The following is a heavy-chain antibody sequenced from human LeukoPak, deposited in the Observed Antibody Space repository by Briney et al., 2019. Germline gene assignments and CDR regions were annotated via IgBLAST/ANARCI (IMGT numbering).Heavy chain of an antibody. CDR1: GDSVSSASAG. V-gene: IGHV6-1*01. D-gene: IGHD3-10*01. J-gene: IGHJ3*02. CDR3: XXGGLVRGSLNSLTGFDI. CDR2: IYYRSQWYN. Sequence: SQTLSLTCDISGDSVSSASAGWNWIRQSPSRGLEWLGRIYYRSQWYNDDAVSVKSRITINPDTAKNQFSLHLNSVTPDDTALXXXXXGGLVRGSLNSLTGFDIWGQGTMVTVSS.